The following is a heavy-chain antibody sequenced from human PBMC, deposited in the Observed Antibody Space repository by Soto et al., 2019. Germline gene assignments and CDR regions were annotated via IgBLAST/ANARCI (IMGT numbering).Heavy chain of an antibody. CDR2: IKSKTAGETT. J-gene: IGHJ4*02. Sequence: EVQLVGSGGGLVKPGGSLRLSCAASGSTFSNAWMNWVRQAPGKGLEWVGRIKSKTAGETTDYTAHVKGRFTISRDDSKITLSLQINILTSKETAVYYCTTEWPYSYGSSGYYSQGGLENWGQGTLVTVSS. CDR1: GSTFSNAW. CDR3: TTEWPYSYGSSGYYSQGGLEN. D-gene: IGHD3-22*01. V-gene: IGHV3-15*07.